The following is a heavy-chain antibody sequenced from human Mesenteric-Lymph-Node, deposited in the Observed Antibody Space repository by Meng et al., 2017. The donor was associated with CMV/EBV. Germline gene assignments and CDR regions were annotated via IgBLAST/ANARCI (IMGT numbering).Heavy chain of an antibody. Sequence: CAASGFTFRSYHINWVRQSPGKELQWVAAISSSSDYIYYADSVKGRFTISRDNSKNSLYLQMNSLRAEDTAVYYCAREARGESTADFWGQGTLVTVSS. CDR1: GFTFRSYH. D-gene: IGHD3-16*01. CDR2: ISSSSDYI. V-gene: IGHV3-21*01. J-gene: IGHJ4*02. CDR3: AREARGESTADF.